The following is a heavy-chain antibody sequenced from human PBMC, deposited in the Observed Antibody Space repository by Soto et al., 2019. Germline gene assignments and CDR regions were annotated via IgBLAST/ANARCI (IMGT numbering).Heavy chain of an antibody. D-gene: IGHD3-10*01. V-gene: IGHV1-18*01. CDR2: ISAYNGNT. J-gene: IGHJ6*02. CDR3: ARDGRGDSYYYYYGMDV. Sequence: GASVKVSCKASGYTFTSYGISWVRQAPGQGLEWMGWISAYNGNTNYAQKLQGRVTMTTDTSTSTAYMELRSLRSDDTAVYYCARDGRGDSYYYYYGMDVWGQGTTVTVSS. CDR1: GYTFTSYG.